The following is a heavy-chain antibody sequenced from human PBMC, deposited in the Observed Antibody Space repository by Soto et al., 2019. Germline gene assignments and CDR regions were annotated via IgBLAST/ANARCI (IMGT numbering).Heavy chain of an antibody. CDR2: INPNSGGT. V-gene: IGHV1-2*02. CDR3: ARGRGGCAFDI. Sequence: XSVKVSCTASGYPFTGYYMHWVRQAPGQGLEWMGWINPNSGGTNYAQKFQGRVTMTRDTSISTAYMELSRLRSDDTAVYYCARGRGGCAFDIWGQGTMVTVSS. J-gene: IGHJ3*02. CDR1: GYPFTGYY. D-gene: IGHD3-10*01.